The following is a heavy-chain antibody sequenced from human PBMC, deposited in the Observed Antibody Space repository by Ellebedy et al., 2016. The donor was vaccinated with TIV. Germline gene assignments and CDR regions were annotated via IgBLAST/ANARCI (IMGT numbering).Heavy chain of an antibody. V-gene: IGHV3-30*18. CDR2: ISSDGSSK. CDR3: AKDMLMTAYHYYDY. J-gene: IGHJ4*02. Sequence: PGGSLRLSCAASGFTFGSYAMHWVRQAPGKGLEWVAVISSDGSSKYYADSVKGRFTISRDNSKNTMYLQMISLRAEDTAVYYCAKDMLMTAYHYYDYWGQGTLVTVSS. CDR1: GFTFGSYA. D-gene: IGHD2-8*01.